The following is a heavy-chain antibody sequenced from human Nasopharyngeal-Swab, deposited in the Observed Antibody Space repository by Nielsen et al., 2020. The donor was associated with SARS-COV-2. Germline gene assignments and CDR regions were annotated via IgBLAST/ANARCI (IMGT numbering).Heavy chain of an antibody. V-gene: IGHV1-18*01. CDR1: GYTFNSFA. CDR3: AVDYGDYDSYYGMDV. D-gene: IGHD4-17*01. J-gene: IGHJ6*02. CDR2: ISAYNGNT. Sequence: ASVKVSCKASGYTFNSFAVNWVRQAPGQGLEWMGLISAYNGNTNYAQNLQGRVTMTTDTSTSTVYMELRSLRSDDTAVYYCAVDYGDYDSYYGMDVWGQGTMVTVSS.